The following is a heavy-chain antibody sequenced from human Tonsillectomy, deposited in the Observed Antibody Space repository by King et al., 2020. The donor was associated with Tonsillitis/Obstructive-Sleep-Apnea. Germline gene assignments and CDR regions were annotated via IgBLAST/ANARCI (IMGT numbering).Heavy chain of an antibody. Sequence: VQLVESGGGVVQPGRSLRLSCAASGFTFSSYGMHWVRQATGKGLEWVAVIWYDGSNKSYADSVRGRFTISRDNSKNTLFLHMNSLRAEDTAVYYCAKEDSYAYYYYYAMDVWGQGTTVTVSS. D-gene: IGHD5-18*01. J-gene: IGHJ6*02. CDR1: GFTFSSYG. V-gene: IGHV3-33*06. CDR3: AKEDSYAYYYYYAMDV. CDR2: IWYDGSNK.